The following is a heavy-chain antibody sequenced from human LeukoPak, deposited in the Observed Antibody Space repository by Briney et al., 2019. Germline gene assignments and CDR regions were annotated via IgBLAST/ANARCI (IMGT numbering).Heavy chain of an antibody. Sequence: PSETLSLTCAFYGGSFSGYCWSWIRQPPGKGLEWIGEINHSGSTNYNPSLKSRVTISVDTSKNQFSLKLSSVTAADTAVYYCAKVGGGYCSGGRCNFDYWGQGTLVTVS. CDR2: INHSGST. J-gene: IGHJ4*02. V-gene: IGHV4-34*01. CDR3: AKVGGGYCSGGRCNFDY. D-gene: IGHD2-15*01. CDR1: GGSFSGYC.